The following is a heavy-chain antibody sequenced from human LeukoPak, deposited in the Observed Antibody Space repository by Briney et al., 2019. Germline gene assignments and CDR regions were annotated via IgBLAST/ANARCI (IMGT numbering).Heavy chain of an antibody. J-gene: IGHJ4*02. CDR2: ISSSGSTI. CDR3: ARDWVEEYSSSAGY. D-gene: IGHD6-6*01. V-gene: IGHV3-11*01. Sequence: PGGSLRLSCAASGFTFSDYYMSWIRQAPGKGLEWVSYISSSGSTIYYADSVKGRFTISRDNAKNSLYLQMNSLRAEDTAVYCCARDWVEEYSSSAGYWGQGTLVTVSS. CDR1: GFTFSDYY.